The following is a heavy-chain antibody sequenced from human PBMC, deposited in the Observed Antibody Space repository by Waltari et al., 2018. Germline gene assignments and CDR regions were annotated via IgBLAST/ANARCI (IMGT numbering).Heavy chain of an antibody. CDR2: INVDGGYI. J-gene: IGHJ4*02. CDR3: ARKAGSGYPYGPFYYDN. Sequence: EVHLAESGGGVVQPGGSLRLSCPGSGSRFGDYWLHWVRQAPGKGLEWVSRINVDGGYISYGDSVKGRFTISRDNAKNTVFLQLNSLRADDTAVYFCARKAGSGYPYGPFYYDNWGQGTLVTVSS. CDR1: GSRFGDYW. D-gene: IGHD5-12*01. V-gene: IGHV3-74*01.